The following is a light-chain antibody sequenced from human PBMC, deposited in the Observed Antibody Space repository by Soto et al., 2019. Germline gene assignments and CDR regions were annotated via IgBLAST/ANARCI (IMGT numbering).Light chain of an antibody. CDR3: QQYGSSGT. CDR1: QSVSSK. CDR2: SAS. Sequence: EIVMTQSPGTLSVSPGERATLFCRASQSVSSKLAWYQQRPGQAPRLLIYSASTRATGIPARFSGSGSGTDFTLTISRLEPEDFAVYYCQQYGSSGTFGQGTKVDIK. V-gene: IGKV3-20*01. J-gene: IGKJ1*01.